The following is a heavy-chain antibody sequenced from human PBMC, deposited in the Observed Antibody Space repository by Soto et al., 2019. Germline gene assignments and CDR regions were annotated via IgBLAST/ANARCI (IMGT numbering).Heavy chain of an antibody. CDR1: GYTFTSYG. V-gene: IGHV1-18*01. Sequence: QVQLVQSGAEVKKPGASVKVSCKASGYTFTSYGISWVRQAPGQGLEWMGWISAYNGNTNYAQKLQGRVTMTTDTSTSTAYMELRSLRSDDTAVYYCARGSYCSGGSCYEKYYYYGMDVWGQGTTVTVSS. D-gene: IGHD2-15*01. CDR2: ISAYNGNT. CDR3: ARGSYCSGGSCYEKYYYYGMDV. J-gene: IGHJ6*02.